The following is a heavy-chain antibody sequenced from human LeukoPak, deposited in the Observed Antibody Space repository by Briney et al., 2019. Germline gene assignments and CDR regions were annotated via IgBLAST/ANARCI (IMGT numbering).Heavy chain of an antibody. D-gene: IGHD4-17*01. V-gene: IGHV4-39*07. CDR3: ARSATVTTGYFDY. CDR2: IYSNGNT. CDR1: GGSISSTGHY. J-gene: IGHJ4*02. Sequence: PSETLSLTCSVSGGSISSTGHYWSWIRQSPEKGLDWIGSIYSNGNTYYNPSVKSRVTMSVDTSKNQFSLKLTSMTAAETAVYYCARSATVTTGYFDYWGQGALVTVSS.